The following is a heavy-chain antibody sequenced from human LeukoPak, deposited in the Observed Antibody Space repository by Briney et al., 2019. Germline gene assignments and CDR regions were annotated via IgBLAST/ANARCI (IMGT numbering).Heavy chain of an antibody. V-gene: IGHV4-39*01. CDR1: GGSINSSSYY. D-gene: IGHD2-8*02. J-gene: IGHJ4*02. CDR2: IYYSGST. CDR3: ARLLGGYHVFDY. Sequence: ASETLSLTCTVSGGSINSSSYYWGWIRQPPGKGLEWIGSIYYSGSTYYNPSLKSRVTIYVDTSKNQFSLKLSSVTAADTAVYHCARLLGGYHVFDYWGQGTLVTVSS.